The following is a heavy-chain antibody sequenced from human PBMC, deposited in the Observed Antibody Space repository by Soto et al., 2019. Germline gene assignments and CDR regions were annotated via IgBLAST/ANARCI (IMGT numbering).Heavy chain of an antibody. CDR3: ARSRAGRTAASYYDYMDV. J-gene: IGHJ6*03. D-gene: IGHD2-2*01. V-gene: IGHV3-7*01. CDR2: IKQDGSEK. CDR1: GFSFSDYW. Sequence: EVQLVESGGGLVQPGGSLRLSCAAAGFSFSDYWMTWVRQPPGKRLEWVANIKQDGSEKYYADSVKGRFTISRDNAKSSLYLQMNSLRAEDTAVYYCARSRAGRTAASYYDYMDVWGKGTTVTVSS.